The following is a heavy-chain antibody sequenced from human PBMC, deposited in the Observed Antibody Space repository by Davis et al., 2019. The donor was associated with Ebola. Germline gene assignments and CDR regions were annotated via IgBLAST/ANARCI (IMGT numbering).Heavy chain of an antibody. Sequence: GGSLRLSCAASGFTFSSYAMSWVRQAPGKGLEWVSTISGSGVRYYADSVKGRFTISRDNSKNTLYLQVSSLRAGDTAVYYCAKEVGTAMDVWGQGTTVTVS. J-gene: IGHJ6*02. D-gene: IGHD1-26*01. CDR3: AKEVGTAMDV. CDR2: ISGSGVR. V-gene: IGHV3-23*01. CDR1: GFTFSSYA.